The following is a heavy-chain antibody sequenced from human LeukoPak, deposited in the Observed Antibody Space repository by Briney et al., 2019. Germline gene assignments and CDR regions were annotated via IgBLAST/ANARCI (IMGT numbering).Heavy chain of an antibody. D-gene: IGHD5-18*01. V-gene: IGHV1-18*01. CDR3: AIEGYSYGNFDY. J-gene: IGHJ4*02. CDR2: ISAYNGNT. CDR1: GYTFNSYG. Sequence: ASVKVSCKASGYTFNSYGISWVRQAPGQGLEWMGWISAYNGNTNYAQKFQGRVTMTEDTSTDTAYMELSSLRSEDTAVYYCAIEGYSYGNFDYWGQGTLVTVSS.